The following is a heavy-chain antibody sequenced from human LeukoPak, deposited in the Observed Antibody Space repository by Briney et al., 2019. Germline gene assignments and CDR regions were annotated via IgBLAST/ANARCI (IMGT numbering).Heavy chain of an antibody. V-gene: IGHV3-7*01. J-gene: IGHJ4*02. CDR3: ASWGAGGNS. Sequence: GGSLRPSCATSGFPFSDFSMTWVRQAPGKGLDWVANINPDGSGKRYVDSVKGRFTIARDNADNSLSLQMNSLRAEDTAVYYCASWGAGGNSWGQGTLVTVSS. D-gene: IGHD3-16*01. CDR2: INPDGSGK. CDR1: GFPFSDFS.